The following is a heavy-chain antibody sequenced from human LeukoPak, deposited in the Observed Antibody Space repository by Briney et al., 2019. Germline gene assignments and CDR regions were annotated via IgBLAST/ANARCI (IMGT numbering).Heavy chain of an antibody. V-gene: IGHV4-61*05. CDR1: GGSISSSSYY. J-gene: IGHJ3*02. CDR3: ARAGFLKLDAFDI. Sequence: SETLSLTCTVSGGSISSSSYYWSWIRQPPGKGLEWIGYIYYSGSTNYNPSLKSRVTISVDTSKNQFSLKLSSVTAADTAVYYCARAGFLKLDAFDIWGQGTMVTVSS. D-gene: IGHD2-15*01. CDR2: IYYSGST.